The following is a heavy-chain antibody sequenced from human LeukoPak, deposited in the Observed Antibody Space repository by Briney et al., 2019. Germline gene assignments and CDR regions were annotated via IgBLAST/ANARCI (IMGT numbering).Heavy chain of an antibody. CDR3: AGGSDHTYDY. J-gene: IGHJ4*02. D-gene: IGHD1-26*01. V-gene: IGHV4-59*01. CDR1: GGSISSYY. Sequence: ETLSLTCTVSGGSISSYYWSWIRQPPGKGLEWIGQIYYSGSTNYNPSLKSRVTISVDTSKNQFSLNLSSVTAADTAVYCCAGGSDHTYDYWGQGTLVTVSS. CDR2: IYYSGST.